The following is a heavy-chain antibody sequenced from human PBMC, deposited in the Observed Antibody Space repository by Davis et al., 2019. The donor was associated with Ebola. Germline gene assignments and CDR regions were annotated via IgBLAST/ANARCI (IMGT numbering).Heavy chain of an antibody. CDR3: ATNLRYFDRGGMDV. Sequence: AASVKVSCKASGGTFSSYAISWVRQAPGQGLEWMGRIIPILGTANYAQKFQDRVTITADKSTSTAYMELSSLRSEDTALYYCATNLRYFDRGGMDVWGQGTTVTVSS. CDR1: GGTFSSYA. CDR2: IIPILGTA. D-gene: IGHD3-9*01. V-gene: IGHV1-69*04. J-gene: IGHJ6*02.